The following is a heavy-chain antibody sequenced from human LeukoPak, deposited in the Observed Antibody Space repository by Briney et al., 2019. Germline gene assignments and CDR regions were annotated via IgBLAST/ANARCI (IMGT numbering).Heavy chain of an antibody. V-gene: IGHV3-23*01. CDR2: LSGSGYNT. Sequence: GGSLRLSCAASGLTFSSYAMSWVRQAPGKGLEWVSSLSGSGYNTYYADSVKGRFTISRDNSKNTVYLQMNSLRAEDTALYYCARDYYTSGSHWGQGTLVIVSS. CDR3: ARDYYTSGSH. J-gene: IGHJ4*02. D-gene: IGHD3-10*01. CDR1: GLTFSSYA.